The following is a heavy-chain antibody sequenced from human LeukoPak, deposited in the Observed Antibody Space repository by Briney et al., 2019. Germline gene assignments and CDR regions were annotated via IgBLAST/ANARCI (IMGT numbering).Heavy chain of an antibody. CDR1: GFLFTSYW. V-gene: IGHV3-7*01. Sequence: GGSLRLSCEASGFLFTSYWMSWVRQAPGKGPEWVAHIKENGNEQYYADSVKGRFTISRDNVKQSLCLQMNNLRVEDTAVYYCAKDLGVGAYLLFDYITSGLDSWGQGTLVTVSS. CDR3: AKDLGVGAYLLFDYITSGLDS. CDR2: IKENGNEQ. D-gene: IGHD2/OR15-2a*01. J-gene: IGHJ4*02.